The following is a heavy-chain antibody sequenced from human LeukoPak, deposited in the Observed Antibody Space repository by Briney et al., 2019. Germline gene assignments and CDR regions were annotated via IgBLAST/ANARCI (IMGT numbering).Heavy chain of an antibody. CDR2: INHSGST. J-gene: IGHJ5*02. Sequence: SETLSLTCAVYGGSFSGYYWSWIRQPPGKGLEWIGEINHSGSTNYNPSLKSRVTISVDTSKNQFSLKLSSVTAADTAVYYCARVLTGSPSWPFAPWGQGTLVTVSS. CDR3: ARVLTGSPSWPFAP. V-gene: IGHV4-34*01. D-gene: IGHD2-2*01. CDR1: GGSFSGYY.